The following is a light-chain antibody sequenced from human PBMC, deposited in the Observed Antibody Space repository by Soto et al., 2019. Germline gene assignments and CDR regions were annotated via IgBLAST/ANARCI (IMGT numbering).Light chain of an antibody. CDR1: SGSIGSSY. CDR2: EDN. J-gene: IGLJ3*02. CDR3: QSYDTSNPLV. Sequence: NFMLTQPHSVSESPGKTVTISCTRSSGSIGSSYVQWYQQRPGSSPTTVIFEDNQRPTGVPVRFSGSIDSSSNSASLVISGLRTEDEADDYCQSYDTSNPLVFGGGTQLTVL. V-gene: IGLV6-57*01.